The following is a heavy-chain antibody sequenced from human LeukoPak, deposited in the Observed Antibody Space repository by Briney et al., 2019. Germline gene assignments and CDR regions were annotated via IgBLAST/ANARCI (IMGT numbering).Heavy chain of an antibody. Sequence: SETLSLTCAVYGGSFSGYYWSWIRQPPGKGLEWIGEINHSGSTNYNPSLKSRVTISVDTSKNQFSLKLSSVTAADTAVYYCVSVYDSSGYYPFWGQGTLVTVSS. D-gene: IGHD3-22*01. J-gene: IGHJ4*02. V-gene: IGHV4-34*01. CDR3: VSVYDSSGYYPF. CDR2: INHSGST. CDR1: GGSFSGYY.